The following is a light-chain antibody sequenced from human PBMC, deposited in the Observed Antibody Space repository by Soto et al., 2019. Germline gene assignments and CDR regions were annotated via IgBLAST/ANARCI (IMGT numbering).Light chain of an antibody. V-gene: IGKV1-5*03. CDR1: QSISSW. Sequence: IQLTQKASTIFDKVGDRVTSTFRAGQSISSWLAWYQQKPGKAPKLLIYQASTLESGVPLRFSGSGSGTEFTLTISSLQPDDFATYFCQQYNSYWTFAQRSKV. CDR2: QAS. CDR3: QQYNSYWT. J-gene: IGKJ1*01.